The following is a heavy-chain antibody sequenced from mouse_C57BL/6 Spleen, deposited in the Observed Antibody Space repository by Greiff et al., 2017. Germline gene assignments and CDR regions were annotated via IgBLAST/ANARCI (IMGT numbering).Heavy chain of an antibody. J-gene: IGHJ2*01. CDR2: INPSTGGT. V-gene: IGHV1-42*01. D-gene: IGHD2-4*01. CDR3: AGMITTGEY. CDR1: GYSFTGYY. Sequence: VQLQQSGPELVKPGASVKISCKASGYSFTGYYMNWVKQSPEKSLEWIGEINPSTGGTTYNQKFKAKATLTVDKSSSTAYMQLKSLTSEDSAVYYSAGMITTGEYWGQGTTLTDSS.